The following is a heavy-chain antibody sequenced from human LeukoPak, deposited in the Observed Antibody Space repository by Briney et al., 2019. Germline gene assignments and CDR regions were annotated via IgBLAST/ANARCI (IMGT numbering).Heavy chain of an antibody. CDR2: INTDGSST. V-gene: IGHV3-74*01. D-gene: IGHD1-26*01. CDR3: ARGVGAIHY. Sequence: GGSLRLACAASGFTFSSYWMHWVGQGPVKGLVWVSCINTDGSSTSYADSVKGRFTISRDNGKNTLYMQMNSLRAEDTAVYYCARGVGAIHYWGQGTLVTVSS. J-gene: IGHJ4*02. CDR1: GFTFSSYW.